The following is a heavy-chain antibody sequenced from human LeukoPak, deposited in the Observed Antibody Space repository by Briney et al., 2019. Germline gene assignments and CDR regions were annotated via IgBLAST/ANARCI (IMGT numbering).Heavy chain of an antibody. J-gene: IGHJ5*02. CDR2: IIPIFGTA. D-gene: IGHD1-1*01. V-gene: IGHV1-69*13. Sequence: SVKVSCKASGGTFISYAISWVRQAPGQGLEWMGGIIPIFGTANYAQKFQGRVTITADESTSTAYMELSSLRSEDTAVYYCARVGRVQLLWFDPWGQGTLVTVSS. CDR3: ARVGRVQLLWFDP. CDR1: GGTFISYA.